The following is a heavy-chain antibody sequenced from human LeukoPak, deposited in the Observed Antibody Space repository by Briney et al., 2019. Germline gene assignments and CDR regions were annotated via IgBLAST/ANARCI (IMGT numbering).Heavy chain of an antibody. CDR2: IYHSGST. Sequence: SETLSLTCTVSGGSISSYYWSWIRQPPGKGLEWIGYIYHSGSTKYNPSLKSRVTISVDTSKNQFSLKLSSVTAADTAVYYCARDQTKGLLTGYYIGAFDIWGQGTMVTVSS. V-gene: IGHV4-59*01. J-gene: IGHJ3*02. CDR1: GGSISSYY. CDR3: ARDQTKGLLTGYYIGAFDI. D-gene: IGHD3-9*01.